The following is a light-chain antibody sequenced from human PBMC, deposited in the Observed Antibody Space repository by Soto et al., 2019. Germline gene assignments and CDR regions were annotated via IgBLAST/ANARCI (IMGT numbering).Light chain of an antibody. CDR2: GAS. CDR3: QQFGLSPT. Sequence: EIVLTQSPGTLSLSPGERATLSCRASQTISSTFLAWNRQRPGQAPRLLIYGASSRATGIPDRFSGSGSGTDFTLTISRLEPEDFAVYYCQQFGLSPTFGGGTKVEIK. J-gene: IGKJ4*01. V-gene: IGKV3-20*01. CDR1: QTISSTF.